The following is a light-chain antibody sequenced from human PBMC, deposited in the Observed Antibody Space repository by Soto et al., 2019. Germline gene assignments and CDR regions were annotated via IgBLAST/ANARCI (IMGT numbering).Light chain of an antibody. CDR1: KNDIGVYEF. V-gene: IGLV2-8*01. Sequence: QSVLTQPASASGSPGQSVTISCTGTKNDIGVYEFVSWYQHHPGKAPRLIIYEVVQRPSGVPDRFSGSKSGNTASLTVSGLQDADEADYFCKSYAGSNTYVFGSGTKLTVL. CDR3: KSYAGSNTYV. J-gene: IGLJ1*01. CDR2: EVV.